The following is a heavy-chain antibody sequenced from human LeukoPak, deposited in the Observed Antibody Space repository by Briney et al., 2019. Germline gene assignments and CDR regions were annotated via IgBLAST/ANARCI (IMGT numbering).Heavy chain of an antibody. CDR2: IIPIFGTA. V-gene: IGHV1-69*06. J-gene: IGHJ3*02. CDR1: GGTFSSYA. D-gene: IGHD5-24*01. CDR3: ARERRWLQLDAFDI. Sequence: SVKLSCKASGGTFSSYAISWVRQAPGQGLEWMGGIIPIFGTANYAQKFQGRVTITADKSTSTAYMELSSLRSEDTAVYYCARERRWLQLDAFDIWGQGTMVTVSS.